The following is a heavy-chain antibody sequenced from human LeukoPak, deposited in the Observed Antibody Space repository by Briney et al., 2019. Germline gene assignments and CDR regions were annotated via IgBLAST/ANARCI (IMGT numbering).Heavy chain of an antibody. CDR3: AREDRGVINWFDP. CDR1: GYTFTDYY. Sequence: AASVKVSCTASGYTFTDYYMNWVRQAPGQGLEWMGWINPNSGGTNYAQKFQGRVTITRDTSISTAYMEVSRLRSDDTAVYYCAREDRGVINWFDPWGQGTLVTVSS. J-gene: IGHJ5*02. D-gene: IGHD3-10*01. CDR2: INPNSGGT. V-gene: IGHV1-2*02.